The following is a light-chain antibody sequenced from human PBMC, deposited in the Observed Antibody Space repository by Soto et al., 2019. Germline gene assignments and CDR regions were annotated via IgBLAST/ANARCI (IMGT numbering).Light chain of an antibody. CDR3: QHYRNSPPT. CDR1: QSISSY. Sequence: EIVLTQSPATLSLSPGERATLSCGASQSISSYLAWYQQKPGLAPRLLIYDASSRATGIPDRFSGSGSGTDFTLTISRLEPEDFAVYYCQHYRNSPPTFGPGTQVDIK. CDR2: DAS. J-gene: IGKJ3*01. V-gene: IGKV3D-20*01.